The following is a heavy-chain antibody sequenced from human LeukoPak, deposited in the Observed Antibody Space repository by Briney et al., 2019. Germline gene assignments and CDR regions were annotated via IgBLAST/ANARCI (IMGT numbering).Heavy chain of an antibody. CDR2: IRSKANSYAT. V-gene: IGHV3-73*01. CDR3: TRKEWELHGGRT. D-gene: IGHD1-26*01. CDR1: GFTFSGSA. J-gene: IGHJ5*02. Sequence: GGSLRLSCAASGFTFSGSAMHWVRQASGKGLEWVGRIRSKANSYATAYAASVKGRFTISRDDSKNTAYLQMNSLKTEDTAVYYCTRKEWELHGGRTWGQGTLVTVSS.